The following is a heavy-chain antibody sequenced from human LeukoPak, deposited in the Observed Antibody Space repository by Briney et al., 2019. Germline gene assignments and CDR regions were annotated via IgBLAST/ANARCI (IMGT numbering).Heavy chain of an antibody. CDR2: INHSGST. CDR1: GGSFSGYY. V-gene: IGHV4-34*01. J-gene: IGHJ6*02. CDR3: ARSHIVVVTARAYYYYGMDV. D-gene: IGHD2-21*02. Sequence: SETLSLTCAVYGGSFSGYYWSWIRQPPGKGLEWIGGINHSGSTNYNPSLKSRVTISVDTSKNQFSLKLSSVTAADTAVYYCARSHIVVVTARAYYYYGMDVWGQGTTVTVSS.